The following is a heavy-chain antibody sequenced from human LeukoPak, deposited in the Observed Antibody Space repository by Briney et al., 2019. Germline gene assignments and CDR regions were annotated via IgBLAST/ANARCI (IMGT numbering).Heavy chain of an antibody. CDR1: GFTFSSHS. Sequence: GGSLRLSCAASGFTFSSHSMSWVRQAPGMGLEWVANVKEDGSEKNYVDSVKGRFTISRDNAISSLYLQMNSLRAEDTAVYFCARLLHYESSGYRPVDCWGQGTLVTVSS. D-gene: IGHD3-22*01. CDR3: ARLLHYESSGYRPVDC. J-gene: IGHJ4*02. CDR2: VKEDGSEK. V-gene: IGHV3-7*01.